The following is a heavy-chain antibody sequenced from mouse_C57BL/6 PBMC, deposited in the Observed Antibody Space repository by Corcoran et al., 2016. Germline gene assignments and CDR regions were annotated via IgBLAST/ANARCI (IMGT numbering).Heavy chain of an antibody. J-gene: IGHJ4*01. V-gene: IGHV9-3*01. CDR2: INTYSGVP. Sequence: QIQLVQSGPELKKPGETVKISCKASGYTFTTYGMSWVKQAPGKGLKWMGWINTYSGVPTYADDFKGRFDCSLETSASTAYLQINNRKNEYTATYFCARWGIYYYGSSYFYDAMYYWGQGTSVTVSS. D-gene: IGHD1-1*01. CDR1: GYTFTTYG. CDR3: ARWGIYYYGSSYFYDAMYY.